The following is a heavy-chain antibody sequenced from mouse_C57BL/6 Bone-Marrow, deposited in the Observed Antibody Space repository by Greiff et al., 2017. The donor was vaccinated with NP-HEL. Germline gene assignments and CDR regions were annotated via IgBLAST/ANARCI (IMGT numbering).Heavy chain of an antibody. CDR1: GYTFTSYW. Sequence: VQLQQPGAELVRPGSSVKLSCKASGYTFTSYWMDWVKQRPGQGLAWIGNIYPSDSETHYNQKFKDKATLTVDKSSSTAYMQLSSLTSEDSAVYYCARGRRFAYWGQGTLVTVSA. V-gene: IGHV1-61*01. CDR2: IYPSDSET. J-gene: IGHJ3*01. CDR3: ARGRRFAY.